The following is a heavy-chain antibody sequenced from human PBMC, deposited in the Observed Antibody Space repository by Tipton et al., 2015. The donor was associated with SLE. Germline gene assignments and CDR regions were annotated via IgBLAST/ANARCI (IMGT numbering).Heavy chain of an antibody. Sequence: SLRLSCAASGFTFSSYGMHWVRQAPGKGLEWVAVIWYDGSNKYYADSVKGRFTISRDNSKNTLYLQMNSLRAEDTAVYYCAAELVGYYGMDVWGQGPTVTVSS. CDR3: AAELVGYYGMDV. J-gene: IGHJ6*02. V-gene: IGHV3-33*01. CDR1: GFTFSSYG. CDR2: IWYDGSNK. D-gene: IGHD2-15*01.